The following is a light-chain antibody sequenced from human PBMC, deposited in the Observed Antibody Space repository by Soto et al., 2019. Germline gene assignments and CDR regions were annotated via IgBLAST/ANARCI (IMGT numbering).Light chain of an antibody. Sequence: DIQMTQSPSSVSASVGDRVTITCRASQGISSWLVWYQQKPGKAPKRLMYAASTLQSGVPSRFSGSGSGTYFTLTITSLQPEDFATYYCQQADSFPLTFGGGTKVEIK. J-gene: IGKJ4*01. CDR2: AAS. V-gene: IGKV1-12*01. CDR3: QQADSFPLT. CDR1: QGISSW.